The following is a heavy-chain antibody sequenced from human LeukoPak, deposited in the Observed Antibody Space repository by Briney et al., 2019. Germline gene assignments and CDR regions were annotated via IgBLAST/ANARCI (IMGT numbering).Heavy chain of an antibody. CDR2: IYTSGST. CDR3: ARVSAGPSWELLYYFDY. V-gene: IGHV4-61*02. D-gene: IGHD1-26*01. J-gene: IGHJ4*02. CDR1: GGSISSGSYY. Sequence: SETLSLTCTVSGGSISSGSYYWSWIRQPAGKGLEWIGRIYTSGSTNYNPSLKSRVTISVDTSKNQFSLKLSSVTAADTAVYYCARVSAGPSWELLYYFDYWGQGTLVTVSS.